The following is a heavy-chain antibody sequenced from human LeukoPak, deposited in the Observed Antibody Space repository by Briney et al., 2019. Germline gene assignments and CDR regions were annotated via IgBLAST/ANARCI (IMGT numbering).Heavy chain of an antibody. CDR2: ISWNSGSI. J-gene: IGHJ5*02. Sequence: GGSLRLSCAASGFTFDDYAMHWVRQAPGKGLEWVSGISWNSGSIGYADSVKGRFTIPRDNAKNSLYLQMNSLRAEDMALYYCAKDISRDYDSSSYNWFDPWGQGTLVTVSS. CDR1: GFTFDDYA. CDR3: AKDISRDYDSSSYNWFDP. V-gene: IGHV3-9*03. D-gene: IGHD3-22*01.